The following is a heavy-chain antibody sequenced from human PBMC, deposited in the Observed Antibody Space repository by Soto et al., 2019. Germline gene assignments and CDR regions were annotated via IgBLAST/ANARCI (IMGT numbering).Heavy chain of an antibody. CDR3: ARGYDFWSGYYCPYGMDV. CDR2: ISYDGSHK. J-gene: IGHJ6*02. Sequence: PGGSLRLSCAASGFTFSSYAMHWVRQAPGKGLEWVAVISYDGSHKSYEDSVKGRFTISRDNSKNTLYLQMNSLRAEDTAVYYCARGYDFWSGYYCPYGMDVWGQGTTVTVSS. V-gene: IGHV3-30-3*01. D-gene: IGHD3-3*01. CDR1: GFTFSSYA.